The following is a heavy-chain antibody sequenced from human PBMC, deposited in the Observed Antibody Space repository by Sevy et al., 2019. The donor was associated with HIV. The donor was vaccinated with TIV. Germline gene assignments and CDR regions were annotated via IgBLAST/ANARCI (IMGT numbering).Heavy chain of an antibody. J-gene: IGHJ4*02. D-gene: IGHD6-13*01. Sequence: GGSLRLSCTASGFTFGDYCMSWVRQAPGKGLEWVAFLKSDVYGGTVDDAASVRGRFVISRDDSKTIAYLQRNDLKTEETGVYYCTRWKAAQSIFDYWGQGALVTVSS. V-gene: IGHV3-49*04. CDR1: GFTFGDYC. CDR2: LKSDVYGGTV. CDR3: TRWKAAQSIFDY.